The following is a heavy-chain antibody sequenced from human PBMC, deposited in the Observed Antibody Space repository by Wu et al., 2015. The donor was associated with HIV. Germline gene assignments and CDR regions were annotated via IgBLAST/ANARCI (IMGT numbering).Heavy chain of an antibody. CDR2: INTYNSNT. V-gene: IGHV1-18*01. CDR1: GYSFSNYG. J-gene: IGHJ5*02. CDR3: TRDFPYNSRRGNWFDP. Sequence: QVQLVQSGTEVKKPGTSVKVSCKASGYSFSNYGISWVRQAPGQELEWMGWINTYNSNTIYVEKYLGRVTMTTDTSTTTAYMELRNLRPDDTAIYYCTRDFPYNSRRGNWFDPGAREPWSPSPQ. D-gene: IGHD3-10*01.